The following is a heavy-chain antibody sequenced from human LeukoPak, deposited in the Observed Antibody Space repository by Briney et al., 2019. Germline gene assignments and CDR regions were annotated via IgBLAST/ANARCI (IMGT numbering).Heavy chain of an antibody. CDR3: ARARYSSGLKYYYYYGMDV. CDR1: GDSVSSNSAA. CDR2: TYYRSKWYN. Sequence: SQTLSLTCAISGDSVSSNSAAWNWIRQSPSRGLEWLGRTYYRSKWYNDYAVSVKSRITINPDTSKNQFSLRLNSVTPEDTAVYYCARARYSSGLKYYYYYGMDVWGQGTTVTVSS. J-gene: IGHJ6*02. V-gene: IGHV6-1*01. D-gene: IGHD6-19*01.